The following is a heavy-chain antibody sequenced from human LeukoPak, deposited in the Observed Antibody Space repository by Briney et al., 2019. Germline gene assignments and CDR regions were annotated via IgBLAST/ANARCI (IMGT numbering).Heavy chain of an antibody. Sequence: GGSLRLSCAASGFTFSSYSMNWVRQAPGKGLEWVSSISSSSSYIYYADSVKGRFTISRDNAMNSLYLQMNSLRAEDTAVYYCARDLAPFRGSMDVWGQGTTVTVSS. J-gene: IGHJ6*02. V-gene: IGHV3-21*01. CDR3: ARDLAPFRGSMDV. CDR2: ISSSSSYI. D-gene: IGHD3-3*02. CDR1: GFTFSSYS.